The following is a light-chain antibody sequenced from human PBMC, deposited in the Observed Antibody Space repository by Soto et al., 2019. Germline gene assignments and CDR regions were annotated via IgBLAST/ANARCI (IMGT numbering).Light chain of an antibody. CDR1: QTVISRY. CDR2: GAS. V-gene: IGKV3-20*01. J-gene: IGKJ2*01. CDR3: QQYGSSPRT. Sequence: EVVLTQSPGTLSLSPGEGATLSCRASQTVISRYLAWYQQKPGQAPRLLIYGASSRATDIPDRFSGSGSGTDFTLTISRLEPEDFAVYYCQQYGSSPRTFGQGTKLEIK.